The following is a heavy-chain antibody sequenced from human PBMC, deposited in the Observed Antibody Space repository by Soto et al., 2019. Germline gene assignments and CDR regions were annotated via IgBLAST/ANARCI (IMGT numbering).Heavy chain of an antibody. J-gene: IGHJ4*02. V-gene: IGHV3-30*18. CDR3: AKDPGVLVVVPAAMDY. CDR1: GFTFSSYG. CDR2: ISYDGSNK. D-gene: IGHD2-2*01. Sequence: GGSLRLSCAASGFTFSSYGMHWVRQAPGKGLEWVAVISYDGSNKYYADSVKGRFTISRDNSKNTLYLQMNSLRAEDTAVYYCAKDPGVLVVVPAAMDYWGQGTLVTVSS.